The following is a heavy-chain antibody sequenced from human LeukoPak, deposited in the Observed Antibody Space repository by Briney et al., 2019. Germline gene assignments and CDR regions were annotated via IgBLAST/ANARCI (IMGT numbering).Heavy chain of an antibody. CDR1: GFTFSNSA. Sequence: ASVKVSCKASGFTFSNSAVQWVRQARGQRLEWIGWIVVGSGNTNYAQKFQERVTITRDMSTSTAYMELSSLRSEDTAVYYCASSYNWNPYYYYGMDVWGQGTTVTVSS. J-gene: IGHJ6*02. CDR2: IVVGSGNT. V-gene: IGHV1-58*01. CDR3: ASSYNWNPYYYYGMDV. D-gene: IGHD1-20*01.